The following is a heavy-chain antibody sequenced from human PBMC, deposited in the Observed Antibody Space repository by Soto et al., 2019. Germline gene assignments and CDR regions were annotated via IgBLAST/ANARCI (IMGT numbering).Heavy chain of an antibody. CDR3: PRDPAPGRNWFDP. V-gene: IGHV3-74*01. CDR2: IKSDGSVT. Sequence: EVQLVESGGGLVQPGESLRLSCAASGFTISSYWMHWVRQAPGKGLVWVSRIKSDGSVTNYADSVKGRFTISRDNAKTTFFLQMNDLGAEDPALYYCPRDPAPGRNWFDPGGQGTMVTVPP. D-gene: IGHD2-2*01. CDR1: GFTISSYW. J-gene: IGHJ5*02.